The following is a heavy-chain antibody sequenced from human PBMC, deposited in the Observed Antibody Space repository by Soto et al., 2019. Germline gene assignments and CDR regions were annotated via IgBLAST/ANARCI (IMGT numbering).Heavy chain of an antibody. D-gene: IGHD2-15*01. V-gene: IGHV4-39*01. CDR1: GGSISSSSYY. CDR3: ARHTPAISISDH. J-gene: IGHJ4*02. CDR2: IYYSGST. Sequence: SETLSLTCTVSGGSISSSSYYWGWIRQPPGKGLEWIGSIYYSGSTYHNPSLKSRVTISVDTSKNQFSLKLSSVTAADTAVYYCARHTPAISISDHWGQGTLVTVS.